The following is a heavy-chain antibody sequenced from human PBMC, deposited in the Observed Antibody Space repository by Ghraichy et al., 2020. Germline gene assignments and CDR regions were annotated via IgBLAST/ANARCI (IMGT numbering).Heavy chain of an antibody. CDR1: GFTFSSYW. J-gene: IGHJ4*02. CDR3: ARGRGQYYYDSSGYYYGDGEDY. Sequence: GESLNISCAASGFTFSSYWMSWVRQAPGKGLEWVANIKQDGSEKYYVDSVKGRFTISRDNAKNSLYLQMNSLRAEDTAVYYCARGRGQYYYDSSGYYYGDGEDYWGQGTLVTVSS. D-gene: IGHD3-22*01. CDR2: IKQDGSEK. V-gene: IGHV3-7*03.